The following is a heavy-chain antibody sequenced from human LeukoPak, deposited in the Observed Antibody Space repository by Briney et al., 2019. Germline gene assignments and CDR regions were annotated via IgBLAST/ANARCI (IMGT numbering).Heavy chain of an antibody. D-gene: IGHD3-16*02. CDR2: ISAYNGNT. Sequence: ASVKASCKASGYTFTSYGISWVRQAPGQGLEWMGWISAYNGNTNYAQKLQGRVTMTTDTSTSTAYMELRSLRSDDTAVYYCARDGYDYVWGSYRYLGGAAFDYWGQGTLVTVSS. J-gene: IGHJ4*02. CDR3: ARDGYDYVWGSYRYLGGAAFDY. V-gene: IGHV1-18*01. CDR1: GYTFTSYG.